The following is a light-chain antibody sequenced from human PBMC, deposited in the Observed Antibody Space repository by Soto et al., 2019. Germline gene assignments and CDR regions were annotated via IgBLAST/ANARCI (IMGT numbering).Light chain of an antibody. V-gene: IGKV4-1*01. CDR3: QQYFTTPYT. CDR2: WAS. CDR1: QSVLYSSNNKNY. J-gene: IGKJ2*01. Sequence: DIVMTQSPDSLVVSLGERATINCKSSQSVLYSSNNKNYLAWYQQKLGQPPKLLFYWASTRESGVPDRFSGSGSGTDFTLTISSLQAEDVAVYYCQQYFTTPYTFGQGTKLEIK.